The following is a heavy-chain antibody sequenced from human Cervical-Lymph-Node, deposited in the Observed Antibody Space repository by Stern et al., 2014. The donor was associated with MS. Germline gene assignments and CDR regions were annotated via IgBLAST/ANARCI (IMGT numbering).Heavy chain of an antibody. V-gene: IGHV4-59*01. Sequence: VQLEESGPGLVKPSETLSLTCTVSGGSISSYYWSWIRQPPGKGLEWIGYIYYSGSTNYNPSLKSRVTISVDTSKNQFSLKLSSVTAADTAVYYCARINTYYYGSGSYGWFDPWGQGTLVTVSS. D-gene: IGHD3-10*01. J-gene: IGHJ5*02. CDR3: ARINTYYYGSGSYGWFDP. CDR1: GGSISSYY. CDR2: IYYSGST.